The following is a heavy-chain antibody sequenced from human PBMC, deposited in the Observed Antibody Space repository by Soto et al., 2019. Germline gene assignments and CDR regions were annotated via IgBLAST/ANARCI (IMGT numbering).Heavy chain of an antibody. CDR1: GFTFSSYS. Sequence: PGGSLRLSCAASGFTFSSYSMNWVRQAPGKGLEWVSYISSSSTIYYADSVKGRFTISRDNAKNSLYLQMNSLRDEDTAVYYCARDLKQGTWRSSGYPYYCYYGMDVWGQGTTVTVSS. J-gene: IGHJ6*02. CDR3: ARDLKQGTWRSSGYPYYCYYGMDV. V-gene: IGHV3-48*02. D-gene: IGHD3-22*01. CDR2: ISSSSTI.